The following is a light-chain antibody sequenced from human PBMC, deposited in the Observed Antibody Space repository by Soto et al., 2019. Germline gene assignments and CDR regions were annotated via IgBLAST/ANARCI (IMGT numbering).Light chain of an antibody. V-gene: IGKV3-15*01. Sequence: EIVMTQSPATLSVSPGERATLSCRASQSVSSNLAWYQQKPGQAPRLLIYGASTRATGIPARFSGSGSGTEVTLTICSLQSEDFAVYYCQQYNNWLVTFGGGTKVEIK. CDR1: QSVSSN. CDR3: QQYNNWLVT. J-gene: IGKJ4*01. CDR2: GAS.